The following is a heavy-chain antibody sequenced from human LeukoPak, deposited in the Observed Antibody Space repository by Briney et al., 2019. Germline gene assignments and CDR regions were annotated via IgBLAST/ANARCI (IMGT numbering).Heavy chain of an antibody. CDR1: GESFSDYY. D-gene: IGHD4-17*01. V-gene: IGHV4-34*01. Sequence: PSETLSLTCAVYGESFSDYYWSWIRQPPGKGLEWIADINHRGRTNYNPSLKSRVTISVDTSQNQFSLKLSSVTAADTAVYYCARVDSGDYSKHFDYWGQGTLVTVSS. J-gene: IGHJ4*02. CDR3: ARVDSGDYSKHFDY. CDR2: INHRGRT.